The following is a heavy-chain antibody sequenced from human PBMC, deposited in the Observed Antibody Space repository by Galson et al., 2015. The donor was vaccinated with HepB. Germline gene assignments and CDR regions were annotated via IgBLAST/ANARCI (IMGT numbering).Heavy chain of an antibody. CDR1: GDSVSSNSAA. J-gene: IGHJ4*02. CDR3: ARVNSSGWYRGYYFGY. CDR2: TYYRSKWYN. Sequence: CAISGDSVSSNSAAWNWIRQSPSRGLEWLGRTYYRSKWYNDYAVSVKSRITINPDTSKNQFSLQLNSVTPEDTAVYYCARVNSSGWYRGYYFGYWGQGTLVTVSS. V-gene: IGHV6-1*01. D-gene: IGHD6-19*01.